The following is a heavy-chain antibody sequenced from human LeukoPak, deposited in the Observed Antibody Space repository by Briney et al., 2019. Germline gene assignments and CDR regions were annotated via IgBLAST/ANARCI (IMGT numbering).Heavy chain of an antibody. D-gene: IGHD4/OR15-4a*01. V-gene: IGHV1-8*01. CDR1: GYTFTSYD. Sequence: ASVKVSCKASGYTFTSYDINWVRQAPGQGLEWMGIINPSGGSTSYAQKFQGRVTITRNTSISTAYMELSSLRSEDTAVYYCARGKGLNYYYYYMDVWGKGTTVTVSS. J-gene: IGHJ6*03. CDR2: INPSGGST. CDR3: ARGKGLNYYYYYMDV.